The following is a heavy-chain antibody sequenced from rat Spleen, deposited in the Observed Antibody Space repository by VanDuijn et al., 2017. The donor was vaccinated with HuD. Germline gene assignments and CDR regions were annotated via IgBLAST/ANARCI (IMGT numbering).Heavy chain of an antibody. V-gene: IGHV2-15*01. CDR1: GFSLTSYG. Sequence: QVQLKESGPGLVQPSQTLSLTCTVSGFSLTSYGVSWVRQPPGKGLEWIGAIWSGGSTDYNSALKSRLSISRDTSKSQVLLKMNSLQSEDTTTYYCARAPGNGYVMDAWGQGASVTVSS. CDR2: IWSGGST. J-gene: IGHJ4*01. D-gene: IGHD4-2*01. CDR3: ARAPGNGYVMDA.